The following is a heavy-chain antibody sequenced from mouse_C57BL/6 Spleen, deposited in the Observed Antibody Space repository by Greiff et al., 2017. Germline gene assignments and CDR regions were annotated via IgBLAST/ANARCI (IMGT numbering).Heavy chain of an antibody. D-gene: IGHD1-1*01. CDR2: ISYDGSN. V-gene: IGHV3-6*01. CDR1: GYSITSGYY. CDR3: ARRSYYYGSSYDYAMDY. J-gene: IGHJ4*01. Sequence: ESGPGLVKPSQSLSLTCSVTGYSITSGYYWNWIRQFPGNKLEWMGYISYDGSNNYNPSLKNRISITRDTSKNQFFLKLNSVTTEDTATYYCARRSYYYGSSYDYAMDYWGQGTSVTVSS.